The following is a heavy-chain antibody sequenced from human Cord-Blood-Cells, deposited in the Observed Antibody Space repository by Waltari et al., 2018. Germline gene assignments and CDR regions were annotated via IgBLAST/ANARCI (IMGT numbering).Heavy chain of an antibody. J-gene: IGHJ5*02. CDR3: ARDGAYSSSLRGFDP. Sequence: QVQPVQSGAAVKKPGASVKVSCKASGYTFTGYYMHWVRQAPGQGLEWMGWINPNSGGTNYAQKFQGWVTITRDTSISTAYMELSRLRSDDTAVYYCARDGAYSSSLRGFDPWGQGTLVTVSS. V-gene: IGHV1-2*04. D-gene: IGHD6-6*01. CDR2: INPNSGGT. CDR1: GYTFTGYY.